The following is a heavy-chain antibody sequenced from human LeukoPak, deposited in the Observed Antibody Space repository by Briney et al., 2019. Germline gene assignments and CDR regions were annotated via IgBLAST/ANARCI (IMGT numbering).Heavy chain of an antibody. V-gene: IGHV3-23*01. J-gene: IGHJ4*02. CDR3: AKDLLTYYYDSSGPQMFDC. Sequence: GGSLRLSCVASGFTFSNYAMSWVRQAPGEGLEWVSGISGSGGSTFYVDSVKGRFTISRDNSKNTLYLQMNSLRAEDTAVYYCAKDLLTYYYDSSGPQMFDCWGQGTLSPSPQ. CDR1: GFTFSNYA. D-gene: IGHD3-22*01. CDR2: ISGSGGST.